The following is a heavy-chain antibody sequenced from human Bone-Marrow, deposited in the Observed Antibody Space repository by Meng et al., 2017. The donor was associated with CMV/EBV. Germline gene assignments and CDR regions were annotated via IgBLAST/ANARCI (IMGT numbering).Heavy chain of an antibody. CDR2: IYYSGST. J-gene: IGHJ4*02. CDR3: ARCFYYYDSSGYYYDSCDY. CDR1: GGSISSSSYY. V-gene: IGHV4-39*01. Sequence: SETLSLTCTVSGGSISSSSYYWGWIRQPPGKGLEWIGSIYYSGSTYYNPSLKSRVTISVDTSKTQFSLKLSSVTAADTAVYYCARCFYYYDSSGYYYDSCDYWGQGPLVTVSS. D-gene: IGHD3-22*01.